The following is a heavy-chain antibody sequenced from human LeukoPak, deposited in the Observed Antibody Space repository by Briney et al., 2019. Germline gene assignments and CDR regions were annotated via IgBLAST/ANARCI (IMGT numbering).Heavy chain of an antibody. CDR3: ASPPGGSSYDGYFDY. CDR2: IYYSGST. CDR1: GGSISSGDYY. V-gene: IGHV4-30-4*08. Sequence: SQTLSLTCTVSGGSISSGDYYWGWIRQPPGKGLEWIGYIYYSGSTYYNPSLKSRVTISVDTSKNQFSLKLSSMTAADTAVYYCASPPGGSSYDGYFDYWGQGTLVTVSS. J-gene: IGHJ4*02. D-gene: IGHD6-6*01.